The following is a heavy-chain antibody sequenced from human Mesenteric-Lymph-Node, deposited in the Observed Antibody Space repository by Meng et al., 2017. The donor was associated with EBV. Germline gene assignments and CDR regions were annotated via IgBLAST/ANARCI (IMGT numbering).Heavy chain of an antibody. CDR3: ARHDGAGSYYPLDY. V-gene: IGHV1-18*01. D-gene: IGHD3-10*01. J-gene: IGHJ4*02. Sequence: VLLGQSGGEVKKPGASVKVSCKASGFTFSGYGISWVRQAPGQGLEWMGWISGNNGDTLYAQKLQGRVTLTTDTATNTAFMELRSLRSDDTAVYFCARHDGAGSYYPLDYWGQGTLVTVSS. CDR2: ISGNNGDT. CDR1: GFTFSGYG.